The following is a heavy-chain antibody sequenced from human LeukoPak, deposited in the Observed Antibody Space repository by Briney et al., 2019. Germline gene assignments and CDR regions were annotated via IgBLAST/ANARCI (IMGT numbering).Heavy chain of an antibody. Sequence: PGRSLRLSCAASGFTFDDYAMPWVRQAPGKGLGWVSGISWNSGSIGYADSVKGRFTISRDNAKNSLYLQMNSLRAEDTALYYCAKDTGSGSYSYPFDYWGQGTLVTVSS. CDR3: AKDTGSGSYSYPFDY. CDR1: GFTFDDYA. D-gene: IGHD3-10*01. J-gene: IGHJ4*02. CDR2: ISWNSGSI. V-gene: IGHV3-9*01.